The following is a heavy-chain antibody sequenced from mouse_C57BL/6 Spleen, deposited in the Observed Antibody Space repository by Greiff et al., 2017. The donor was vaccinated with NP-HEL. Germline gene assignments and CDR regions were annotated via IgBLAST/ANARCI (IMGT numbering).Heavy chain of an antibody. Sequence: EVQLVESGPGLVKPSQSLSLTCSVTGYSITSGYYWNWIRQFPGNKLEWMGYISYDGSNNYNPSLKNRISITRDTSKNQFFLKLNSVTTEDTATYYCARYDYDEGFAYWGQGTLVTVSA. D-gene: IGHD2-4*01. J-gene: IGHJ3*01. V-gene: IGHV3-6*01. CDR1: GYSITSGYY. CDR3: ARYDYDEGFAY. CDR2: ISYDGSN.